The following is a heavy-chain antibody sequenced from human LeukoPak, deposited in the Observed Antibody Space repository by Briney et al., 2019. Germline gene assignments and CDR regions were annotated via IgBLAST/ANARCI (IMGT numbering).Heavy chain of an antibody. J-gene: IGHJ4*02. Sequence: SETLSLTCTVGGGSLSGHYWGWIRQPPGKGLELVGHIYYTGPTSYNPSLNSRVTITLDTSRNQFSLRLTSVIAADTAVYYCARFSWGCSTASCYLTNWGQGALVTVSS. V-gene: IGHV4-59*11. CDR3: ARFSWGCSTASCYLTN. CDR1: GGSLSGHY. D-gene: IGHD2-2*01. CDR2: IYYTGPT.